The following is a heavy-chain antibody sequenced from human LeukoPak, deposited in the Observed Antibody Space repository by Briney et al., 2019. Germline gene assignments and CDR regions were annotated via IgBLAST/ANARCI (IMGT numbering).Heavy chain of an antibody. J-gene: IGHJ6*02. V-gene: IGHV3-23*01. Sequence: PGGSLRLSCAASGFTFSNYAMSWVRQAPGKGLEWVSSISGSGGSTYYADSVKGRFTISVDNSKNTLYLQVNSLRAEDTAVYYCAKDLSPLYYYYGMDVWGQGTTVTVSS. CDR2: ISGSGGST. CDR1: GFTFSNYA. CDR3: AKDLSPLYYYYGMDV.